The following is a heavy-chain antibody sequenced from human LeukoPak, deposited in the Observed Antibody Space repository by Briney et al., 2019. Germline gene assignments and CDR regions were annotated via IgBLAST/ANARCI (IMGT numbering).Heavy chain of an antibody. CDR2: IYYSGST. CDR1: GGSISSSSYY. Sequence: SETLSLTCTVSGGSISSSSYYWSWIRQPPGKGLEWIGYIYYSGSTNYNPSLKSRVTISVDTSKNQFSLKLSSVTAADTAVYYCARGRDVDTSTGAGGDHFDYWGQGTLVTVSS. J-gene: IGHJ4*02. V-gene: IGHV4-61*01. D-gene: IGHD5-18*01. CDR3: ARGRDVDTSTGAGGDHFDY.